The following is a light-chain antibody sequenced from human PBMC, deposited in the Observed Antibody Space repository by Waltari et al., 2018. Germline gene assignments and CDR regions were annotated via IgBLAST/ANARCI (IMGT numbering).Light chain of an antibody. V-gene: IGLV1-40*01. Sequence: QSVLTQPPSVSGAPGQRVAISCTGSSSNIGAGYDGHWYQPVPGKGPKLLIYGVNTRPLGVPDRFSGYQSGTSASLAITGLQAEDEADYYCQSYDTSLSVVFGGGTKLTVL. CDR1: SSNIGAGYD. J-gene: IGLJ2*01. CDR3: QSYDTSLSVV. CDR2: GVN.